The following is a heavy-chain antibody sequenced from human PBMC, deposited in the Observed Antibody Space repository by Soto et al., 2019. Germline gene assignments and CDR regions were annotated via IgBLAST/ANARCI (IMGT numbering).Heavy chain of an antibody. V-gene: IGHV4-39*01. Sequence: PSGTLSLTRPLPGDPISRRSYYWGLIRHPPGKGLEWIESIYYSGSTYNNPSLRSRVSMSIDTSKDQFSLKLKSVTAADTALYFCARQRTSVVTQAYFDVWGPGSLVTVSS. CDR3: ARQRTSVVTQAYFDV. D-gene: IGHD2-21*02. CDR1: GDPISRRSYY. CDR2: IYYSGST. J-gene: IGHJ4*02.